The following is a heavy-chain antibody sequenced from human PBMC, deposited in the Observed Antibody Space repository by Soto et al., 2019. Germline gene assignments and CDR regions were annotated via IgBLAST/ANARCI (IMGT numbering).Heavy chain of an antibody. D-gene: IGHD3-10*01. CDR2: IYHSGST. CDR3: AKALSRITMVRGARRSWFDP. CDR1: GGSISSGGYS. Sequence: SVSLSLTCAVSGGSISSGGYSWSWIRQPPGKGLEWIGSIYHSGSTYYNPSLKRRVTISVDRSKNQFSMKLSSVTASDSPGYYCAKALSRITMVRGARRSWFDPCGQGTLVIVCS. V-gene: IGHV4-30-2*01. J-gene: IGHJ5*02.